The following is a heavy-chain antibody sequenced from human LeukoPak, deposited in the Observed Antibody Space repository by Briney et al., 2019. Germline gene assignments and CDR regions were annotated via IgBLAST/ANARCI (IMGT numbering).Heavy chain of an antibody. Sequence: SETLSLTCTVSGYSISSGYYWGWIRQPPGKGLEWIGSIYHSGSTYYNPSLKSRITISVDTSKNQFSLRLSSVTAADTAVYYCAREGVVGATFWSRDAFDIWGQGIMVTVSS. V-gene: IGHV4-38-2*02. CDR3: AREGVVGATFWSRDAFDI. D-gene: IGHD1-26*01. CDR1: GYSISSGYY. J-gene: IGHJ3*02. CDR2: IYHSGST.